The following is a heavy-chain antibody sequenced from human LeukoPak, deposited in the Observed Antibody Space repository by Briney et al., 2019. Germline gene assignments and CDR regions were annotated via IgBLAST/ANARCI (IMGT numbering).Heavy chain of an antibody. Sequence: GGSLRLSCAASGFTFSSYSMNWVRQAPGKGLEWVSSISSSSSYIYYADSVKGRFTISRDNAKNSLYLQMNSLRAEDTAVYYCARDPNSYGFSGVDYWGQGTLVTVSS. CDR1: GFTFSSYS. J-gene: IGHJ4*02. CDR3: ARDPNSYGFSGVDY. CDR2: ISSSSSYI. D-gene: IGHD5-18*01. V-gene: IGHV3-21*01.